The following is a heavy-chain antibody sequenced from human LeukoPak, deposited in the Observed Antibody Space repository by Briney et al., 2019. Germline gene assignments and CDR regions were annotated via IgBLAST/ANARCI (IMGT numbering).Heavy chain of an antibody. CDR2: INYSGNT. CDR3: ARDFTGAAAYDAFDI. Sequence: SETLSLTCTVSGGSISSGSYYWSWIRQPAGKGLEWIGYINYSGNTNYNPSLKSRVTISVDTSKNQFSLKLSSVTAADTAVYYCARDFTGAAAYDAFDIWGQGTMVTVSS. D-gene: IGHD6-13*01. CDR1: GGSISSGSYY. J-gene: IGHJ3*02. V-gene: IGHV4-61*10.